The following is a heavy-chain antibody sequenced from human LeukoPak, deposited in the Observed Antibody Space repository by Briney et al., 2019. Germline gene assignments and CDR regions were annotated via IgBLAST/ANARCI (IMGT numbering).Heavy chain of an antibody. CDR2: INHSGST. CDR1: GGSFSGYY. D-gene: IGHD3-9*01. J-gene: IGHJ5*02. V-gene: IGHV4-34*01. Sequence: SETLSLTCAVYGGSFSGYYWSWIRQPPGKGLEWIGEINHSGSTNYNPSLKSRVTISVDTSKNQFSLKLSSVTAADTAVYYCARGVLRYFDWATRFDPWGQGTLVTVSS. CDR3: ARGVLRYFDWATRFDP.